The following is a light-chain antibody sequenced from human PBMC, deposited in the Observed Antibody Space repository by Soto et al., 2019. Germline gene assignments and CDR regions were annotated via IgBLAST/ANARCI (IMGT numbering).Light chain of an antibody. CDR3: TQYGKPPPYS. J-gene: IGKJ2*03. CDR2: GAF. V-gene: IGKV3-20*01. Sequence: EIVLTQSPGTLSLSPGERATLSCRASQSVSRSHLAWYQQKPGQAPRILIYGAFSRATGIADGFSGSGSGTGFTLKISIPKTGDFAVDYCTQYGKPPPYSFGEGTKLEIK. CDR1: QSVSRSH.